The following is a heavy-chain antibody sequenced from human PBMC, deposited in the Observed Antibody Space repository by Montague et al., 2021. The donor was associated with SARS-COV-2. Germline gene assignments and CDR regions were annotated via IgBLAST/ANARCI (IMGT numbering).Heavy chain of an antibody. Sequence: SETLSLTCTVSGGSISSYYWSWIRQPPGKGLEWIGYIYYSGSTNXNPSLKSRVTISVDTSKNQFSLKPSSVTAADTAVYYCARASVARKVLDYWGQGTLVTVSS. CDR3: ARASVARKVLDY. CDR1: GGSISSYY. V-gene: IGHV4-59*01. CDR2: IYYSGST. J-gene: IGHJ4*02. D-gene: IGHD6-19*01.